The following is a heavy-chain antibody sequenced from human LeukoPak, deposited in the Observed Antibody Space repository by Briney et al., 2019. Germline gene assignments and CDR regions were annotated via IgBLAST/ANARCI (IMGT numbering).Heavy chain of an antibody. D-gene: IGHD2/OR15-2a*01. CDR1: GFTFTTNW. Sequence: PGESLRLSCEASSGFTFTTNWMARVRQAPGKGLEWVATINHEGTEKNYVDSVRGRFTVSRDNAKDSLSLQMNSLRAEDTAVYYCGRYLYAYGLDVWGLGTTVTVSS. J-gene: IGHJ6*02. CDR2: INHEGTEK. V-gene: IGHV3-7*01. CDR3: GRYLYAYGLDV.